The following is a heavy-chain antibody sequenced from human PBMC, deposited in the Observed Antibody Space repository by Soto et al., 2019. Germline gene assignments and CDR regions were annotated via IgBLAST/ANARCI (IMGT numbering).Heavy chain of an antibody. CDR1: GFTFSSYA. J-gene: IGHJ6*03. D-gene: IGHD1-7*01. V-gene: IGHV3-23*01. Sequence: GGSLRLSCAASGFTFSSYAMSWVRQAPGKGLEWVSAISGSGGSTYYADSVKGRFTISRDNSKNTLYLQMNSLRAEDTAVYYCAKGPITGTTSLVYYMDVWGKGTTVTVSS. CDR2: ISGSGGST. CDR3: AKGPITGTTSLVYYMDV.